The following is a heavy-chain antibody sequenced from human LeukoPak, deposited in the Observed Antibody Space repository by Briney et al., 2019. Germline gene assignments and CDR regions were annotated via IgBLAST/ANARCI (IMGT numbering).Heavy chain of an antibody. D-gene: IGHD4-17*01. CDR2: ISYTGTYI. V-gene: IGHV3-21*01. Sequence: PGGSLRLSCAASAFSLSAYNMNWVRQAPGKGLEWVSSISYTGTYIYYADSVKGRFTISRDNSKNTLSLQMNSLRADDTAVYYCAKFSYGDYVAWGQGTLVTVST. CDR3: AKFSYGDYVA. CDR1: AFSLSAYN. J-gene: IGHJ5*02.